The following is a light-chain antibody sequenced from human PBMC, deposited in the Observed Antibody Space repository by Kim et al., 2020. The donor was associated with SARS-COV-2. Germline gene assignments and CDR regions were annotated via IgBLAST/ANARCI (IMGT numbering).Light chain of an antibody. CDR2: HVI. CDR1: SSDVGTYNF. J-gene: IGLJ1*01. V-gene: IGLV2-14*03. CDR3: VSYTGSATLYV. Sequence: QSALTQPASVSGSPGQSITISCTGASSDVGTYNFVSWYQQHPGKAPKLIIYHVINRPSGVSHRFSASKSGNTASLTISGLQADDEADYFCVSYTGSATLYVFGTGTKVTVL.